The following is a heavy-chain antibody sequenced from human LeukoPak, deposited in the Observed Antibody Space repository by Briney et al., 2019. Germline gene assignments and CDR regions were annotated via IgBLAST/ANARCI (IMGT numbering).Heavy chain of an antibody. Sequence: SETLSLTCTVSGGSISGYYWSWIRQPPGKGLEWIGYIYTSGSTNYNPSLKSRVTMSVDTSKNQFSLKLSSVTAAGTAVYYCAGGYYYGSGSYSYMDVWGKGTTVTISS. CDR1: GGSISGYY. V-gene: IGHV4-4*08. CDR3: AGGYYYGSGSYSYMDV. CDR2: IYTSGST. D-gene: IGHD3-10*01. J-gene: IGHJ6*03.